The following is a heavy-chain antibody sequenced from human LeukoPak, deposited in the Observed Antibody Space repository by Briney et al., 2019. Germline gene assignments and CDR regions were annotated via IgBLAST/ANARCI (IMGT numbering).Heavy chain of an antibody. J-gene: IGHJ4*02. V-gene: IGHV4-4*02. Sequence: SETLSLTCAVSGGSISSSNWWSWVRQPPGKGLEWIGEIYHSGSTNYNPSLKSRVTISVDKSKNQFSLKLSSVTAADTAVYYCASLSSGWYIYFDYWGQGTLVTVSS. CDR1: GGSISSSNW. CDR3: ASLSSGWYIYFDY. D-gene: IGHD6-19*01. CDR2: IYHSGST.